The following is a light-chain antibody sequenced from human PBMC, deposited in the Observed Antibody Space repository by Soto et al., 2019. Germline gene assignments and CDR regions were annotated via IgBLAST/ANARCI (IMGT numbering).Light chain of an antibody. CDR1: HSISSY. Sequence: IRMTQSPSSLSASLGDRVTITCGASHSISSYLNWYQQKPGKAPKLLIYKASTLKSGVPSRFSGSGSGTEFTLTISSLQPDDFATYYCQHYNSYSEAFGQGTKVDI. CDR3: QHYNSYSEA. CDR2: KAS. V-gene: IGKV1-5*03. J-gene: IGKJ1*01.